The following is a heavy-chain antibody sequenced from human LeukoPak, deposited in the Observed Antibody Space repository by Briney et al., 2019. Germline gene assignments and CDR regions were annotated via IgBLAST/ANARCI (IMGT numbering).Heavy chain of an antibody. CDR1: GFTFSSYG. CDR2: ISYDGSNK. V-gene: IGHV3-30*18. D-gene: IGHD3-22*01. J-gene: IGHJ4*02. Sequence: GGSLRLSCAASGFTFSSYGMHWVRQAPGKGLEWVAVISYDGSNKYYADSVKGRLTISRDNSKNTLYLQMNSLRAEDTAVYYCAHEYYDSSGYYSNWGQGTLVTVSS. CDR3: AHEYYDSSGYYSN.